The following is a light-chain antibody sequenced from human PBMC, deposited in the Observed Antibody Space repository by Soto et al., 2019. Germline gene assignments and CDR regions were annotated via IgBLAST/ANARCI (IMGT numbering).Light chain of an antibody. CDR3: AAWHDSLNGWV. J-gene: IGLJ3*02. CDR2: NNS. V-gene: IGLV1-44*01. Sequence: QSVLTQPPSASGTPGQKVTISCSGSSSNIGSNPVNWYQHLPGTAPKVVIYNNSQRPSGVPDRFSGSKSGTSASLAISGLQSEDEADYYCAAWHDSLNGWVFGGGTQLTVL. CDR1: SSNIGSNP.